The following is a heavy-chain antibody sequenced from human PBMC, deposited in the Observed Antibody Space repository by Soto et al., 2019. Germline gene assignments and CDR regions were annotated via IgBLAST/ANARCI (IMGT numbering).Heavy chain of an antibody. V-gene: IGHV1-69*01. Sequence: QEQLVQSGAEVKRPGSSVKVSCKASGGIFSSYAISWVRQAPGQGLEWMGGIIPIFGTANYAQKFQGRVTITADESTNTAYMDLSSLKAEDTAIYYCARGGSGYVWFNEYWGQVTLVTVAS. D-gene: IGHD3-22*01. CDR1: GGIFSSYA. CDR3: ARGGSGYVWFNEY. J-gene: IGHJ4*02. CDR2: IIPIFGTA.